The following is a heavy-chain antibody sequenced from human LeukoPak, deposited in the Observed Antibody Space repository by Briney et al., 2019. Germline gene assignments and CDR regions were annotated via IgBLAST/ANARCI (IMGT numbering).Heavy chain of an antibody. V-gene: IGHV4-59*08. Sequence: SETLSLTCTVSGGSISSYYWSWIRQPPGKGLEWIGYIYYSGSTNYNPSLKSRVTISVDTSKSQFSLKLSSVTAADTAVYYCARHEYSSSWYGPFFDYWGQGTLVTVSS. CDR3: ARHEYSSSWYGPFFDY. J-gene: IGHJ4*02. D-gene: IGHD6-13*01. CDR1: GGSISSYY. CDR2: IYYSGST.